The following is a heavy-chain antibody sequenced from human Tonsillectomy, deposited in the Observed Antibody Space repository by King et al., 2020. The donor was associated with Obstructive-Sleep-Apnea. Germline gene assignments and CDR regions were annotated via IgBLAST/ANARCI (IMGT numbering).Heavy chain of an antibody. J-gene: IGHJ4*02. Sequence: VQLQESGPGLVKPSETLSLTCTVSGGSISSYYWSWIRQPPGKGLEWIGYIYYSGSTNYNPSLKSRVTLSVDTSKNQFSLKLSSVTAADTAVYYCARHSGYSSSWLFDYWGQGTLVTVSS. CDR3: ARHSGYSSSWLFDY. V-gene: IGHV4-59*08. CDR2: IYYSGST. D-gene: IGHD6-13*01. CDR1: GGSISSYY.